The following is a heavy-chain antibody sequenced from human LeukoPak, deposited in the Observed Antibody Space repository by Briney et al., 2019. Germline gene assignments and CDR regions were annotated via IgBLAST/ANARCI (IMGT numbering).Heavy chain of an antibody. CDR1: GFTFSSYS. J-gene: IGHJ5*02. D-gene: IGHD1-26*01. V-gene: IGHV3-21*01. CDR2: ISSSSSYI. Sequence: GGSLRLSCAASGFTFSSYSMNWVRQAPGRGLEWVSSISSSSSYIYYADSVKGRFTISRDNAKNSLYLQMNSLRAEDTAVYYCAKEVGATDNWFDPWGQGTLVTVSS. CDR3: AKEVGATDNWFDP.